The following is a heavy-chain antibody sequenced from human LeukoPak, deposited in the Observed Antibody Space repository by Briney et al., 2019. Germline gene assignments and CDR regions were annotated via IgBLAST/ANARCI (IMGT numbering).Heavy chain of an antibody. J-gene: IGHJ4*02. V-gene: IGHV4-39*07. Sequence: SETLSLTCTVSGGSLSSSSYFWGWIRQPPGKGLEWIGTIYYSGSTYYNPSLKSRVTISVDTSKNQFSLKLSSVTAADTAVYYCARGYASNGCDYWGQGTLVTVSS. CDR1: GGSLSSSSYF. CDR2: IYYSGST. CDR3: ARGYASNGCDY. D-gene: IGHD6-19*01.